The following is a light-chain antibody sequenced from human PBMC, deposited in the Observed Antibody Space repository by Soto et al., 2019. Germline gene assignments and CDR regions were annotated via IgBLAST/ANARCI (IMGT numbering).Light chain of an antibody. Sequence: DIVMTQSPDSLAVSLGERATLNCKSSQSVLYSSNNKNYLAWYQQKPGQPPKLLIYWASTRESGVPDRFSGSGSGTDVTLTISSLQAEDVAVYYFQQYYSAPYTFGHGTQLEIK. CDR3: QQYYSAPYT. CDR2: WAS. J-gene: IGKJ2*01. CDR1: QSVLYSSNNKNY. V-gene: IGKV4-1*01.